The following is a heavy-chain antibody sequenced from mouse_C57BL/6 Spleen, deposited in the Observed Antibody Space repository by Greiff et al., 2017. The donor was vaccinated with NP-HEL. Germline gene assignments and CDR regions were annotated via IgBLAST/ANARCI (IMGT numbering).Heavy chain of an antibody. V-gene: IGHV14-2*01. CDR2: IDPVDGET. CDR1: GFIINDYY. CDR3: ARPYDGYYFDD. J-gene: IGHJ2*01. Sequence: VQLQQSGAELVKPGASVKLSCTASGFIINDYYMHWVKQRTEQVLEWIGRIDPVDGETKYAPNFQGQATITANTSSNTAYLQLSSLTSEDTAVYYCARPYDGYYFDDWGQGTTLTVSS. D-gene: IGHD2-3*01.